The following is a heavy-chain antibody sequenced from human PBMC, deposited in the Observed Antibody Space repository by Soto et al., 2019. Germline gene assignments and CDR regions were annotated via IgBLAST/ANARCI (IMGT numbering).Heavy chain of an antibody. J-gene: IGHJ3*02. CDR1: GGTFSNHA. CDR2: IIPIFTTT. D-gene: IGHD6-13*01. Sequence: QVLLVQSGAEVKKPGSSLKVSCKASGGTFSNHAINWVRQAPGQGLEWMGRIIPIFTTTNYAQKFHGRVTITADESTITAYMELGSLKHDDTAVYYCAREVAADGTFCEDVFDIWGQGTLVTVSS. CDR3: AREVAADGTFCEDVFDI. V-gene: IGHV1-69*12.